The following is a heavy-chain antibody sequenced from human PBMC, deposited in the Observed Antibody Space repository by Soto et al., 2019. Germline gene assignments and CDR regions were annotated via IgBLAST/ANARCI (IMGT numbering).Heavy chain of an antibody. Sequence: GGSLRLSCAASGFTFSSYAMSWVRQAPGKGLEWVSAISGSGGSTYYADSVKGRFTISRDNSKNTLYLQMNSLRAEDTAVYYCAKALTGYYYGSGRGSVYYYYMDVWGKGTTVTVSS. CDR2: ISGSGGST. D-gene: IGHD3-10*01. J-gene: IGHJ6*03. V-gene: IGHV3-23*01. CDR1: GFTFSSYA. CDR3: AKALTGYYYGSGRGSVYYYYMDV.